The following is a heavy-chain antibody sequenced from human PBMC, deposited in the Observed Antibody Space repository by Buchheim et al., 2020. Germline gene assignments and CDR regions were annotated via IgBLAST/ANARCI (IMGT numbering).Heavy chain of an antibody. CDR1: GGSFSGYY. V-gene: IGHV4-34*01. J-gene: IGHJ5*02. Sequence: QVQLQQWGAGLLKPSETLSLTCAVYGGSFSGYYWSWIRQPPGKGLEWIGEINHSGSTNYNPSLKSRVTISVDTSKNQFSLKLSSVTAADTAVYYCARAFDCSGGSCYSDPWGQGTL. CDR2: INHSGST. CDR3: ARAFDCSGGSCYSDP. D-gene: IGHD2-15*01.